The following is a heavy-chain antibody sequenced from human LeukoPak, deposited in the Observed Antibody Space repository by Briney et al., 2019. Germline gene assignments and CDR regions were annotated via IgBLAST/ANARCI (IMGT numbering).Heavy chain of an antibody. J-gene: IGHJ3*02. V-gene: IGHV4-4*07. CDR3: ARDIDFWSGYWGGAFDI. CDR1: GGSISSYY. D-gene: IGHD3-3*01. CDR2: IYTSGST. Sequence: SETLSLTCTVSGGSISSYYWSWIRQPAGKGLEWIGRIYTSGSTNYNPSLKNRVTMSVDTSKNQFSLKLSSVTAADTAVYYCARDIDFWSGYWGGAFDIWGQGTMVTVSS.